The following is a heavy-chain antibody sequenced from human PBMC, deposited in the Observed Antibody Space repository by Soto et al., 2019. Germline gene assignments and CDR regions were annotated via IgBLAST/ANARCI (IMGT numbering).Heavy chain of an antibody. CDR1: GGSISSAAYY. V-gene: IGHV4-31*03. Sequence: QVQLQESGPGLVKPSQTLSLTCTVSGGSISSAAYYWSWIRQHPGKGLERMGYISHSGSTYYNPSHKCRGIISVDTSKNQFSLSLTSVTAADTAVYYCAREYTYGSNCFDCWGQGALVTVSS. J-gene: IGHJ4*02. CDR3: AREYTYGSNCFDC. CDR2: ISHSGST. D-gene: IGHD2-2*02.